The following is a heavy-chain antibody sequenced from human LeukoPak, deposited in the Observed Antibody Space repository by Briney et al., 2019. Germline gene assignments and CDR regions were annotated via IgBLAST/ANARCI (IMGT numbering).Heavy chain of an antibody. Sequence: SETLSLTCTVSGGSISSYYWSWIRQPPGKGLEWIGYIYYSGSTKYNPSLKSRVTISVDTSKNQFSLKLSSATAADTAVYYCARTEGYYFDYWGQGTLVTVSS. CDR2: IYYSGST. J-gene: IGHJ4*02. V-gene: IGHV4-59*01. CDR3: ARTEGYYFDY. CDR1: GGSISSYY.